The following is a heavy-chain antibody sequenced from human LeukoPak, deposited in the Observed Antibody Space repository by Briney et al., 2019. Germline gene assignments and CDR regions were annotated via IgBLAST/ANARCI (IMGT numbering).Heavy chain of an antibody. CDR2: INSDGSST. Sequence: GGSLRLSCAASGFTFSNYWMHWIRQAPGKGLVWVSRINSDGSSTYYADSVKGRFTISRDNAKNTLYLQMNSLRAEDTAVYYCAREHSSSWSHFDYWGQGTLVTVSS. CDR1: GFTFSNYW. V-gene: IGHV3-74*01. D-gene: IGHD6-13*01. J-gene: IGHJ4*02. CDR3: AREHSSSWSHFDY.